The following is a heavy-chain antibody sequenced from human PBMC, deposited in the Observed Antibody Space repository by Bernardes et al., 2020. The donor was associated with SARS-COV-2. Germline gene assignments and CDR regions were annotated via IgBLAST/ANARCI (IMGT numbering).Heavy chain of an antibody. Sequence: SETLSLTCTVSGGSISSYYWSWIRQPAGKGLEWIGRIYTSGSTNYNPSLKSRVTMSVDTSKNQFSLKLSSVTAADTAVYYCARNEYSSSWYYYYGMDVWGQGTTVTVSS. D-gene: IGHD6-13*01. CDR1: GGSISSYY. J-gene: IGHJ6*02. V-gene: IGHV4-4*07. CDR2: IYTSGST. CDR3: ARNEYSSSWYYYYGMDV.